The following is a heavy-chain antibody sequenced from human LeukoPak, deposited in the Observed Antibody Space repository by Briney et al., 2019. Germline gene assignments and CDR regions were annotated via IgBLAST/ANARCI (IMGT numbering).Heavy chain of an antibody. D-gene: IGHD3-22*01. CDR1: GFTFNSYA. V-gene: IGHV3-23*01. CDR3: AKDQSYDSSGYKGWFDP. Sequence: PGGSLRLSCAASGFTFNSYAMSWVRQAPGKGLEWVSAISDGGGSMYYADSVKGRFTISRGNSKNMLYLQMNSLRAEDTAVYYCAKDQSYDSSGYKGWFDPWGQGTLVTVSS. J-gene: IGHJ5*02. CDR2: ISDGGGSM.